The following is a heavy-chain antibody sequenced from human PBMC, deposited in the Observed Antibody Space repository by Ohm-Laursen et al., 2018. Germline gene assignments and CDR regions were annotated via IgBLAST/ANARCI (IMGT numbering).Heavy chain of an antibody. J-gene: IGHJ5*02. CDR2: IIPIFGTA. CDR1: GGTFSSYA. V-gene: IGHV1-69*05. CDR3: ARGPNPPDP. Sequence: GSSVKVSCKASGGTFSSYAISWVRQAPGQGLEWMGGIIPIFGTANYAQKFQGRVTMTRNTSISTAYMELSSLRSEDTAVYYCARGPNPPDPGGQGTLVTVSS.